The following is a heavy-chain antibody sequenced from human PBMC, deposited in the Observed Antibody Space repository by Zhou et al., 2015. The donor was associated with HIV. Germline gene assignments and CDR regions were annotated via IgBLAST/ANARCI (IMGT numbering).Heavy chain of an antibody. Sequence: QVQLVQSGAEVKKPGSSVKVSCKASGGTFSSYAISWVRQAPGQGLEWMGGIIPIFGTANYAQKFQGRVTITADESTSTAYMELSSLRSEDTAVYYCARARSSSWYWKAVLDWYFDLWGPWHPWSLSPQ. D-gene: IGHD6-13*01. CDR3: ARARSSSWYWKAVLDWYFDL. V-gene: IGHV1-69*12. CDR1: GGTFSSYA. J-gene: IGHJ2*01. CDR2: IIPIFGTA.